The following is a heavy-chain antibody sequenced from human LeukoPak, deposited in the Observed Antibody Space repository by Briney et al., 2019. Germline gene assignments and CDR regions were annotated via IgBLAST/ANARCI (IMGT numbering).Heavy chain of an antibody. Sequence: PGGSLRLSCAASGFTFSTYGMNWVRQAPGKGLEWVSYISGSSSTVYYADSVKGRFTISRDNAKNSLYLQMNSLRAEDTALYYCAGAGAQPLLYPYFDYWGQGTLVSVSS. D-gene: IGHD2-2*02. V-gene: IGHV3-48*04. CDR2: ISGSSSTV. J-gene: IGHJ4*02. CDR1: GFTFSTYG. CDR3: AGAGAQPLLYPYFDY.